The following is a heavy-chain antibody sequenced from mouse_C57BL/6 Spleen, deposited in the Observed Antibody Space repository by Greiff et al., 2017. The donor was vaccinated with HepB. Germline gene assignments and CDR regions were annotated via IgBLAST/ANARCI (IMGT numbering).Heavy chain of an antibody. CDR2: IYPGNSDT. Sequence: VHVKQSGTVLARPGASVKMSCKTSGYTFTSYWMHWVKQRPGQGLEWIGAIYPGNSDTSYNQKFKGKAKLTAVTSASTAYMELSSLTNEDSAVYYCTSGSSSYYAMDYWGQGTSVTVSS. CDR1: GYTFTSYW. V-gene: IGHV1-5*01. D-gene: IGHD1-1*01. J-gene: IGHJ4*01. CDR3: TSGSSSYYAMDY.